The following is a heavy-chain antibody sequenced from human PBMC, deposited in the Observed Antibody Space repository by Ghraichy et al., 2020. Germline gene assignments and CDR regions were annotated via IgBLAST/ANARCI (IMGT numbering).Heavy chain of an antibody. CDR1: GGSISSSSYY. D-gene: IGHD3-10*01. Sequence: SETLSLTCTVSGGSISSSSYYWAWIRQPPGKVLEWIGSLYYSGYTYYNPSLKSRVTISVDTSKNQFSLNLRSVTAADTAVYYCARHAGGHDIWGQGTMVTVSS. J-gene: IGHJ3*02. V-gene: IGHV4-39*01. CDR3: ARHAGGHDI. CDR2: LYYSGYT.